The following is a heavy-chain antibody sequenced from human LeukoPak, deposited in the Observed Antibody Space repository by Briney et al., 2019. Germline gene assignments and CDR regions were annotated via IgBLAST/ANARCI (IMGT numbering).Heavy chain of an antibody. CDR2: IYPADSDI. J-gene: IGHJ4*02. V-gene: IGHV5-51*01. CDR1: GHSFPTYW. CDR3: ARGKRPTYSSSPPHGFDY. D-gene: IGHD6-13*01. Sequence: MPGEFLKISCEGSGHSFPTYWIGWVRQMPGKGLECMGIIYPADSDIIYGPSFQGQVTISADKSISTAYLQWSSLKASDTAMYYCARGKRPTYSSSPPHGFDYWGQGTLVTVSS.